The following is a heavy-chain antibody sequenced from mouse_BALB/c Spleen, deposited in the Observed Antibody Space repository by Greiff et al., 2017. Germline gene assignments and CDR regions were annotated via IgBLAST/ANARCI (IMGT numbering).Heavy chain of an antibody. CDR2: ISDGGSYT. Sequence: EVQVVESGGGLVKPGGSLKLSCAASGFTFSDYYMYWVRQTPEKRLEWVATISDGGSYTYYPDSVKGRFTISRDNAKNNLYLQMSSLKSEDTAMYYCARGYYYGSWFAYWGQGTLVTVSA. D-gene: IGHD1-2*01. J-gene: IGHJ3*01. CDR1: GFTFSDYY. CDR3: ARGYYYGSWFAY. V-gene: IGHV5-4*02.